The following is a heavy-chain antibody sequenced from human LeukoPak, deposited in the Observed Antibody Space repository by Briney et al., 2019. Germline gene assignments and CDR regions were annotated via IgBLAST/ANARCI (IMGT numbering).Heavy chain of an antibody. CDR2: ISWNSGSI. D-gene: IGHD3-3*01. CDR1: GFTFDDYA. CDR3: ARYYDFWSGYYRD. Sequence: GRSLRLSCAASGFTFDDYAMHWVRQAPGKGLEWVSGISWNSGSIGYADSVKGRFTISRDNAKNSLYLQMNGLRAEDTAVYYCARYYDFWSGYYRDWGQGTLVTVSS. V-gene: IGHV3-9*01. J-gene: IGHJ4*02.